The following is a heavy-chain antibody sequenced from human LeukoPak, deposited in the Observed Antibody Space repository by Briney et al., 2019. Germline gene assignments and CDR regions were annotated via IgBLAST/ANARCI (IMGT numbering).Heavy chain of an antibody. J-gene: IGHJ4*02. Sequence: GESLRISCKGSGYSFTNYWINWVRQMPGKGLEWMGRIDPSDSYINYSPSFQGHVTISADKSISTVYLQWSSLMASGTAIYYCARLVQDYYFDYWGQGTLVTVSS. V-gene: IGHV5-10-1*01. CDR1: GYSFTNYW. D-gene: IGHD1-1*01. CDR3: ARLVQDYYFDY. CDR2: IDPSDSYI.